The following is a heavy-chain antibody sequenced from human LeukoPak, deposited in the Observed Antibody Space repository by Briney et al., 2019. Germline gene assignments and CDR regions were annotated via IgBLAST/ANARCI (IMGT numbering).Heavy chain of an antibody. CDR3: ARHGDGDIVVVPAAIISGQFDY. Sequence: SETLSLTCTVSGGSISSYYWSWIRQPPGKGLEWIGYIYYSGSTNYNPSLKSRVTISVDTSKNQFSLKLSSVTAADTAVYYCARHGDGDIVVVPAAIISGQFDYWGQGTLVTVS. CDR1: GGSISSYY. V-gene: IGHV4-59*08. J-gene: IGHJ4*02. D-gene: IGHD2-2*01. CDR2: IYYSGST.